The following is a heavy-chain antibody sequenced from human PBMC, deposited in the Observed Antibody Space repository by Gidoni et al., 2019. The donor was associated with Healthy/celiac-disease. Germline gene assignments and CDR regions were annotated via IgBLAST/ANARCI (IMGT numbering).Heavy chain of an antibody. CDR1: GFTFGDYA. CDR2: IRSKAYGGTT. Sequence: EVQLVESGGGLVQPGRSLRLSCTASGFTFGDYAMSWVRQAPGKGLEWVGFIRSKAYGGTTEYAASVKGRFTISRDDSKSIAYLQMNSLKTEDTAVYYCTRGIPTDDYWGQGTLVTVSS. V-gene: IGHV3-49*04. J-gene: IGHJ4*02. CDR3: TRGIPTDDY.